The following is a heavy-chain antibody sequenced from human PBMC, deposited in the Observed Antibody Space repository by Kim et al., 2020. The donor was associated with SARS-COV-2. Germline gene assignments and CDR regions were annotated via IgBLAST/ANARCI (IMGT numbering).Heavy chain of an antibody. Sequence: ASVKVSCKTSGYTFTGYYIHWVRQAPGQGLEWMGWIDPNNGGTDFAQKFQGRITLTSDTSITTGYMELSGLRSDDTAVYYCAIWGDVVHQEAPVDLWGRGTRVTVSS. J-gene: IGHJ4*02. CDR3: AIWGDVVHQEAPVDL. CDR2: IDPNNGGT. CDR1: GYTFTGYY. D-gene: IGHD3-16*01. V-gene: IGHV1-2*02.